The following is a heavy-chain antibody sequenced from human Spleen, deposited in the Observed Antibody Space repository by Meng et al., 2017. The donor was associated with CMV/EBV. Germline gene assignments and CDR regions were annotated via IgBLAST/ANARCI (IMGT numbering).Heavy chain of an antibody. CDR1: GGTFSSHA. Sequence: SVKVSCKASGGTFSSHAISWVRQAPGQGLEWMGGIIPILDIADNAQKFQGRVTITTDESTSTAYMELSSLRSEDTAVYYCARVGDYYGSSYPWGQGTLVTVSS. CDR3: ARVGDYYGSSYP. V-gene: IGHV1-69*10. D-gene: IGHD3-10*01. CDR2: IIPILDIA. J-gene: IGHJ5*02.